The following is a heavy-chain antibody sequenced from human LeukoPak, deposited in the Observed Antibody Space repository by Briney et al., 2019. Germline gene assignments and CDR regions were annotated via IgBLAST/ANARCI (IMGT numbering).Heavy chain of an antibody. CDR1: GGSINNYY. CDR3: ARRGIDWYFDY. J-gene: IGHJ4*02. V-gene: IGHV4-59*08. Sequence: SSETLSLTCTVSGGSINNYYWSWIRQPPGKGLEWTGYIYYSGSTNYNPSLKSRVTISVDTSKNQFSVKLSSVTAADTAVYYCARRGIDWYFDYWGQGTLVTVSS. D-gene: IGHD6-13*01. CDR2: IYYSGST.